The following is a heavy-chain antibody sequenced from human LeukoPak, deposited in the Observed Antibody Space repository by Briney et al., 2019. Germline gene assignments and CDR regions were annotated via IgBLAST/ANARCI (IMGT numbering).Heavy chain of an antibody. D-gene: IGHD4-17*01. J-gene: IGHJ4*02. CDR2: ISWNSGSI. Sequence: GGSLRLSCAASGFTFDDYAMHWVRQAPGKGLEWVSGISWNSGSIGYADSVKGRFTISRDNAKNSLYLQMNSLRAEDMALYYCAKDISATVTTCFDYWGQGTLVTVSS. V-gene: IGHV3-9*03. CDR3: AKDISATVTTCFDY. CDR1: GFTFDDYA.